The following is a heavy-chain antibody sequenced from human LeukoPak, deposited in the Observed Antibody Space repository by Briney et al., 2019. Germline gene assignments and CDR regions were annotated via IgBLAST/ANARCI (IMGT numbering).Heavy chain of an antibody. CDR3: ARETYSSSPVGLDY. CDR2: IYTSGST. D-gene: IGHD6-6*01. CDR1: GGSISSGSYY. Sequence: SETLSLTCTVSGGSISSGSYYWSWIRQPAGKGLEWIGRIYTSGSTNYNPSLKSRVTISVDTSKNQFSLKLSSVTAADTAVYYCARETYSSSPVGLDYWGQGTLVTVSS. J-gene: IGHJ4*02. V-gene: IGHV4-61*02.